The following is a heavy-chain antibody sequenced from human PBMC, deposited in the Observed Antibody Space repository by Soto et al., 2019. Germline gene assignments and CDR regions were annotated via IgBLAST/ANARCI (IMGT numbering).Heavy chain of an antibody. D-gene: IGHD1-26*01. CDR1: GYTFTSYY. Sequence: ASVKVSCKASGYTFTSYYMHWVRQAPGRGLEWMGIINPSGGSTSYAQKFQGRVTMTRDTSTSTVYMELSSLRSEDTAVYYCASDSGSYCFDYWGQGTLVTVSS. CDR3: ASDSGSYCFDY. CDR2: INPSGGST. V-gene: IGHV1-46*01. J-gene: IGHJ4*02.